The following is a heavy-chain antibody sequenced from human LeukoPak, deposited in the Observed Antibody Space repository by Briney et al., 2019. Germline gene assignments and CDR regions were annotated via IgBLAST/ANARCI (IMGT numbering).Heavy chain of an antibody. CDR1: GGSISSGGYS. Sequence: NPSETLSLTCAVSGGSISSGGYSWSWIRQPPGKGLEWIGYIYHSGSTYYNPSLKSRVTISVDRSKNQFSLKLSSVTAADTAVYYCARGSGSAPLFDPWGQGTLVTVSS. CDR2: IYHSGST. V-gene: IGHV4-30-2*01. CDR3: ARGSGSAPLFDP. J-gene: IGHJ5*02. D-gene: IGHD5-12*01.